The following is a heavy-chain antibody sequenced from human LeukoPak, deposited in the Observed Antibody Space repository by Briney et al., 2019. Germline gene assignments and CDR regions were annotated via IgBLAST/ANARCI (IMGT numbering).Heavy chain of an antibody. Sequence: ASVKISCKVSGYTFTDYYMHWVQQAPGKGLEWMGLVDPEDGETIYAEKFQGRVTITADTSTDTAYMELSSLRSGDTAVYYCATDPVEMATITDYWGQGTLVTVSS. CDR1: GYTFTDYY. CDR2: VDPEDGET. CDR3: ATDPVEMATITDY. J-gene: IGHJ4*02. D-gene: IGHD5-24*01. V-gene: IGHV1-69-2*01.